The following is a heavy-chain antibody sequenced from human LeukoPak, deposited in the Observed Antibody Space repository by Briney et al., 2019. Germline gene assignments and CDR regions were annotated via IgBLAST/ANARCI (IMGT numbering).Heavy chain of an antibody. J-gene: IGHJ3*02. CDR2: ITGSGSSI. CDR3: ARVGSFRRGIVVARSAFDI. Sequence: HPGGSLRLSCAASGFTFSSYEMNWVRQAPGRGLEWVSYITGSGSSIYYADSVKGRFTISRDNAKNSLYLQMNSLRAEDTAVYYGARVGSFRRGIVVARSAFDIWGQGTMVTVSS. V-gene: IGHV3-48*03. CDR1: GFTFSSYE. D-gene: IGHD3-22*01.